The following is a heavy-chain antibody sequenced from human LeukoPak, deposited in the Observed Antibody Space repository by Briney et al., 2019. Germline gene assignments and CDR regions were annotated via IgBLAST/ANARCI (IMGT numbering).Heavy chain of an antibody. V-gene: IGHV1-69*13. CDR3: ARDQSGRRFLADY. D-gene: IGHD3-3*01. CDR2: IIPIFGTA. Sequence: ASVKVSCKASGGTFSSYAISWVRQAPGQGLEWMGGIIPIFGTANYAQKFQGRVTITADESTSTAYMELSSLRSEDTAVYYCARDQSGRRFLADYWGQGTLVTVSS. CDR1: GGTFSSYA. J-gene: IGHJ4*02.